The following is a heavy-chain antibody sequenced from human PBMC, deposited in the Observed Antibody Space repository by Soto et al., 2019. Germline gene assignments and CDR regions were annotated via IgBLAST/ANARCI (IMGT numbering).Heavy chain of an antibody. D-gene: IGHD2-2*01. V-gene: IGHV3-23*01. CDR3: LKYCSSNSCYSYYAMDV. Sequence: GGSLRLSCAASGFTFSKNAMSWVRQAPGKGLEWVSGISGSGDSTYYADSVKGRFTISRDNSKNTLYLEMNGLRAEDTAVYYCLKYCSSNSCYSYYAMDVWGQGTTVTVSS. CDR1: GFTFSKNA. CDR2: ISGSGDST. J-gene: IGHJ6*02.